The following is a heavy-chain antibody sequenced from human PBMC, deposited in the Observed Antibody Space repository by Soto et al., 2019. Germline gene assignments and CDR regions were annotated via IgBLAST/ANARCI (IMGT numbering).Heavy chain of an antibody. D-gene: IGHD1-26*01. J-gene: IGHJ6*01. Sequence: EVQLLESGGGLVQPGGSLRLSCAASGFTFSSYAMTWVRQAPGKGLKWVSALSASGATTYHADYVKGRFTISRDNSENALSLQMHSLRAEETAVYYCAKGLIGSQCYYSGMDVWGQWTTVSVSS. CDR1: GFTFSSYA. CDR2: LSASGATT. V-gene: IGHV3-23*01. CDR3: AKGLIGSQCYYSGMDV.